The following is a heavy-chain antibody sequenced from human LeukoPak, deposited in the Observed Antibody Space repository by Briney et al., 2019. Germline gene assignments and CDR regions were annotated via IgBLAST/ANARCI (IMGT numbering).Heavy chain of an antibody. CDR1: GGSISSYY. J-gene: IGHJ6*04. Sequence: PSETLSLTCTVSGGSISSYYWSWIRQPPGKGLEWIGYIYYSGSTNYNPSLKSRVTISVDTSKNQFSLKLSSVTAADTAVYYCARILAVAGMVDVWGKGTTVTVSS. CDR2: IYYSGST. D-gene: IGHD6-19*01. V-gene: IGHV4-59*12. CDR3: ARILAVAGMVDV.